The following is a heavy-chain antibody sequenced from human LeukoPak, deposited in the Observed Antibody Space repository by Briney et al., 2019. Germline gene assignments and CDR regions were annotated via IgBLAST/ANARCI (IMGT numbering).Heavy chain of an antibody. CDR1: GYTFTGYY. J-gene: IGHJ4*02. Sequence: GASVKVSCKASGYTFTGYYMHWVRQAPGQGLEWMGWINPNSGGTNYAQKFQGRVTMTRDMSTSTVYMELSSLRSEDTAVYFCAREGYCSGATCYSFDYWGQGTLVTVSS. CDR2: INPNSGGT. V-gene: IGHV1-2*02. CDR3: AREGYCSGATCYSFDY. D-gene: IGHD2-15*01.